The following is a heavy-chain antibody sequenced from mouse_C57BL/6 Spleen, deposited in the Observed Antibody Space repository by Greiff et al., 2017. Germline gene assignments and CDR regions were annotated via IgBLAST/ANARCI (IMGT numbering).Heavy chain of an antibody. Sequence: EVQLVESGGGLVKPGGSLKLSCAASGFTFSSYAMSWVRQTPEKRLEWVATISDGGSYTYYPDNVKGRFTISRDNAKNNLYLQMSHLKSEDTAMYYGARDRGRPFDYWGQGTTLTVSS. CDR1: GFTFSSYA. J-gene: IGHJ2*01. V-gene: IGHV5-4*01. CDR2: ISDGGSYT. CDR3: ARDRGRPFDY. D-gene: IGHD3-1*01.